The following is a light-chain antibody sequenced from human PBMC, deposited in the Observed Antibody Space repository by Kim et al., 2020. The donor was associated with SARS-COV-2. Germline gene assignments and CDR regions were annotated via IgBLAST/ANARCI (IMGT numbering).Light chain of an antibody. V-gene: IGLV2-14*03. Sequence: QSALTQPASVSGSPGQWFTISCTGSNSDIGGYNYVSWYQQHPGKAPKLIIYDVTKRPSGVSDRFSGSKSGNTASLIISGLQADDEADYYCSSYTSSKPWVFGGGTQLTV. CDR3: SSYTSSKPWV. CDR1: NSDIGGYNY. CDR2: DVT. J-gene: IGLJ3*02.